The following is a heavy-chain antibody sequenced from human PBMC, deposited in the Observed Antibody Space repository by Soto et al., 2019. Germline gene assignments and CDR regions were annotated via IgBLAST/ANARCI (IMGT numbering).Heavy chain of an antibody. V-gene: IGHV4-59*01. CDR1: GGSISSCY. J-gene: IGHJ6*03. Sequence: SETLSLTCTVSGGSISSCYWSWIRQPPGKGLEWIGYIYYSGSTNYNPSLKSRVTISVDTSKNQFSLKLSSVTAADTAVYYCARTGAAGTYVRYYYYYMDVWGKGTTVTVS. CDR2: IYYSGST. CDR3: ARTGAAGTYVRYYYYYMDV. D-gene: IGHD6-13*01.